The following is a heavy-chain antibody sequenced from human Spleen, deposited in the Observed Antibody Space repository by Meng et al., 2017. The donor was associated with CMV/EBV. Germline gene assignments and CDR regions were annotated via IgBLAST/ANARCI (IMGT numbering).Heavy chain of an antibody. CDR2: ISWDGGST. V-gene: IGHV3-43D*03. Sequence: EVQLVESGGGLVQCGGSLRLSCAASGFTFSTYWMYWVRQAPGKGLVWVSLISWDGGSTYYADSVKGRFTISRDNSKNSLYLQMNSLRAEDTALYYCAKDLSDSGYDAIDYWGQGTLVTVSS. CDR1: GFTFSTYW. D-gene: IGHD5-12*01. CDR3: AKDLSDSGYDAIDY. J-gene: IGHJ4*02.